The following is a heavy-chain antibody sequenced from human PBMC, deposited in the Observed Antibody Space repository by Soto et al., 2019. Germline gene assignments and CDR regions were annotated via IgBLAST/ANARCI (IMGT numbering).Heavy chain of an antibody. V-gene: IGHV1-18*01. CDR1: GYTFTNYG. CDR3: ARGVGSGSYYNQYSWFDP. Sequence: ASVKVSCKASGYTFTNYGISWVRQAPGQGLEWMGWINVYNGNTKYAQKVQGRVTMTTDTSTSTAYMELRSLRSDDTAVYYCARGVGSGSYYNQYSWFDPWGQGTLVTLL. J-gene: IGHJ5*02. CDR2: INVYNGNT. D-gene: IGHD3-10*01.